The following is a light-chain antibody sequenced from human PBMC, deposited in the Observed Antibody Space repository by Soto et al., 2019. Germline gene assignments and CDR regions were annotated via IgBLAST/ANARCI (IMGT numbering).Light chain of an antibody. Sequence: QSALTQPASVSGSPGQSITISCTGNSSDVGGYNYVSWYQQHPGKAPKLMMYEVSNRPSGVSNRFSGSKSGNTASLTISGLQAEDEADYYCSSYTSSSTWVFGGGTKVTVL. J-gene: IGLJ3*02. CDR1: SSDVGGYNY. CDR2: EVS. CDR3: SSYTSSSTWV. V-gene: IGLV2-14*01.